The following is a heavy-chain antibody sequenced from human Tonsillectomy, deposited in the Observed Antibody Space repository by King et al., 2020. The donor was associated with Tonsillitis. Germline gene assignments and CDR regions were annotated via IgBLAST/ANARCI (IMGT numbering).Heavy chain of an antibody. Sequence: VQLVESGGGLLQPGGSLRLSCAASGFTFSTFDMSWVRQAPGKGLEWVSVLIGRDGSTYYADSVRGRFAISRDNSQNTLYLEMNSLRAEDTAVYYCAKGAHWDYWGQRTLVTVSS. CDR3: AKGAHWDY. J-gene: IGHJ4*02. D-gene: IGHD1-1*01. CDR1: GFTFSTFD. V-gene: IGHV3-23*04. CDR2: LIGRDGST.